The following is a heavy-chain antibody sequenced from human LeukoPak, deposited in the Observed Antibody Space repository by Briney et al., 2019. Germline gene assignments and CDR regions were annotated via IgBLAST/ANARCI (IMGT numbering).Heavy chain of an antibody. CDR2: INHSGST. Sequence: PSETLSLTCAVYGGSFSGYYWIWIRQPPGKGLEWIGEINHSGSTNYNPSLKSRVTISVDTSKNQFSLKLSSVTAADTAVYYCARRSCYGTDVWGQRTTVTVSS. J-gene: IGHJ6*02. V-gene: IGHV4-34*01. CDR3: ARRSCYGTDV. CDR1: GGSFSGYY.